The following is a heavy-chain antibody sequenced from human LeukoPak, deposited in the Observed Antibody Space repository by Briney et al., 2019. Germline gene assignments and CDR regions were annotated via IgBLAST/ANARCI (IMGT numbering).Heavy chain of an antibody. CDR2: IYYSGST. V-gene: IGHV4-39*01. CDR1: GASISSSSYY. Sequence: PSETLSLTCTVSGASISSSSYYWGWIRQPPGKGLEWIGSIYYSGSTYYNPSLKSRVTISVDTSKNQFSLKLSSVTAADTAVYCCARPSHDFILSPAALYYWGQGTLVTVSS. D-gene: IGHD3-16*01. J-gene: IGHJ4*02. CDR3: ARPSHDFILSPAALYY.